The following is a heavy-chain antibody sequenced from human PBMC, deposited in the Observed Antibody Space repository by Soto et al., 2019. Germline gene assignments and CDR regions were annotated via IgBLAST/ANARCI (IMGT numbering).Heavy chain of an antibody. D-gene: IGHD6-13*01. CDR3: ARERQQPPSAFDI. CDR1: GFTFSSYS. Sequence: GGSLRLSCAASGFTFSSYSMNWVRQAPGKGLEWVSSISSSSSYIYYADSVKGRFTISRDNAKNSLYLQMYSLRAEDTAVYYCARERQQPPSAFDIWGQGTMVTVSS. J-gene: IGHJ3*02. V-gene: IGHV3-21*01. CDR2: ISSSSSYI.